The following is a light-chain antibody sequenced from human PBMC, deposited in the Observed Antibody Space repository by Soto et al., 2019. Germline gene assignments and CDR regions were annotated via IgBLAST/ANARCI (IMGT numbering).Light chain of an antibody. J-gene: IGKJ5*01. V-gene: IGKV3D-20*02. CDR3: QQRKNWQVT. CDR2: GAS. Sequence: EVVLTQSPGTLSLSPGERATLSCRASQYVSSDNLAWYQQKPGQVPRLLIYGASSRATGIPARFTGSGSETDFTLTISSLEAEDFAVYYCQQRKNWQVTFGQGTRLEIK. CDR1: QYVSSDN.